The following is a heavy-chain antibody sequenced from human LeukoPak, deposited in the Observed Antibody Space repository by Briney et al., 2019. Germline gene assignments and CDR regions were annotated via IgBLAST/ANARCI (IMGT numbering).Heavy chain of an antibody. Sequence: GGSLRLSCAASGFTFSSYAMHWVRQAPGKGLEWVAVISYDGGNKYYADSVKGRFTISRGNSKNTLYLQMNSLRAEDTAVYYCARARKKQVTDYWGQGTLVTVSS. CDR3: ARARKKQVTDY. CDR1: GFTFSSYA. CDR2: ISYDGGNK. J-gene: IGHJ4*02. D-gene: IGHD5-18*01. V-gene: IGHV3-30*04.